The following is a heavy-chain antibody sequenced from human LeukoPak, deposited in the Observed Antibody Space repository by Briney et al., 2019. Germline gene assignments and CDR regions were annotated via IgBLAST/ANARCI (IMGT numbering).Heavy chain of an antibody. CDR1: GGSFSGYF. D-gene: IGHD2-2*01. V-gene: IGHV4-34*01. Sequence: SETLSLTCAVDGGSFSGYFWSWVRQPPEKGLEWIGEINHSGSPDYNPSLKSRVSISIDTSRNQFSLKLSSVTAANTAVYYCVRERVPRDKRQYATGFDSWGQGTLVTVSS. J-gene: IGHJ4*02. CDR3: VRERVPRDKRQYATGFDS. CDR2: INHSGSP.